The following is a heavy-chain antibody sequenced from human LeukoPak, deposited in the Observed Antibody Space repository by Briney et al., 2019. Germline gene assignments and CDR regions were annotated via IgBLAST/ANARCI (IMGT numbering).Heavy chain of an antibody. CDR2: IIPIFGTG. D-gene: IGHD3-10*01. Sequence: ASVKVSCKASGGTFSSYAISWVRQAPGQGLEWMGGIIPIFGTGNYAQRFQGRVTITAEESTSTAYLELSSLRSEDTAVYYCARADDFGELWNWGQGTLVTVSS. CDR1: GGTFSSYA. J-gene: IGHJ4*02. V-gene: IGHV1-69*13. CDR3: ARADDFGELWN.